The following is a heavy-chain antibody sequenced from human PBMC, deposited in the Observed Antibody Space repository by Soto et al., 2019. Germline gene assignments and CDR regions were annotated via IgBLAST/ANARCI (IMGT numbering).Heavy chain of an antibody. CDR3: ARDLGIAATTDH. Sequence: PSETLSLTCTVSGGSISSGDYYWSWIRQPPGKGLEWIGYIYYSGSTYYNPSLKSRVSISVDTSKNQFSLKLSSVTAADTAVYYCARDLGIAATTDHWGQGTLVTVSS. CDR1: GGSISSGDYY. J-gene: IGHJ4*02. CDR2: IYYSGST. D-gene: IGHD2-15*01. V-gene: IGHV4-30-4*01.